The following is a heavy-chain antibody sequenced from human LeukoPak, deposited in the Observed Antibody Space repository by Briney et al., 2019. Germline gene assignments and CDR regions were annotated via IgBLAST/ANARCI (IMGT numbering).Heavy chain of an antibody. D-gene: IGHD3-10*01. V-gene: IGHV3-30*18. Sequence: GGSLRLSCAASGFTFSSYGMHWVRQAPGKGLEWVAVISYDGSNKYYADSVKGRFTISRDNSKNTLYLQMNSLRAEDTAVYYCAQDRGMVRGVMIPGYWGQGTLVTVSS. CDR2: ISYDGSNK. CDR1: GFTFSSYG. J-gene: IGHJ4*02. CDR3: AQDRGMVRGVMIPGY.